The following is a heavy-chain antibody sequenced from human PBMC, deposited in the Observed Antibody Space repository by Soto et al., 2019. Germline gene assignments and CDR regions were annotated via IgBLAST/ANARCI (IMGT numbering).Heavy chain of an antibody. CDR3: ARAQRGGDYVSGDRYYSYGMDV. V-gene: IGHV1-69*13. CDR1: GGTFSSYA. J-gene: IGHJ6*02. Sequence: SVRVSCKASGGTFSSYASSCVRQAPGEVLEWMVVIIPISGTANYAQKFKVRVTITADESTRTAYMVLSSLRSEDTAVYYCARAQRGGDYVSGDRYYSYGMDVWGLG. D-gene: IGHD3-16*01. CDR2: IIPISGTA.